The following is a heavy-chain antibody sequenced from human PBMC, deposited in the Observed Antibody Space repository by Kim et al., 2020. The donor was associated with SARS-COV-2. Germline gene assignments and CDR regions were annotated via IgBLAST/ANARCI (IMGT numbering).Heavy chain of an antibody. CDR1: GGSISSYY. CDR3: ARDPTDFWSGFRGFDP. CDR2: IYYSGST. Sequence: SETLSLTCTVSGGSISSYYWSWIRQPPGKGLEWIGYIYYSGSTNYNPSLKSRVTISVDTSKNQFSLKLSSVTAADTAVYYCARDPTDFWSGFRGFDPWGQGTLVTVSS. J-gene: IGHJ5*02. D-gene: IGHD3-3*01. V-gene: IGHV4-59*01.